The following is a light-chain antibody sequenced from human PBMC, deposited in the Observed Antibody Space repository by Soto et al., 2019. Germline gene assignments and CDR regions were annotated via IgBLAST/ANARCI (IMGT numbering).Light chain of an antibody. J-gene: IGKJ1*01. CDR1: QSVSSS. Sequence: EIVMTQSPATLSVSPGDRATLSCRASQSVSSSLAWYQQIPGQAPRLLIYDASTRATGIPARFGGSGSGTEFTLTISSLQSEDFATYYCQQYYSYPWTFGQGTKVEV. CDR2: DAS. V-gene: IGKV3-15*01. CDR3: QQYYSYPWT.